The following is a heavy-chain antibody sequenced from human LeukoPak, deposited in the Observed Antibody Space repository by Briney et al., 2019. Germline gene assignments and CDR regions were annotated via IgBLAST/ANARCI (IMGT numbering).Heavy chain of an antibody. CDR1: GGSVSSGSYY. Sequence: SETLSVTCTVSGGSVSSGSYYWSWIRQPPGKGVEWIGYIYYSGSTNYNPSLKSRVTISVDTSRNQFSLKLSSVTAADTAVYYCARVLSGYSSGWYLDYRGQGTLVTVPS. V-gene: IGHV4-61*01. J-gene: IGHJ4*02. D-gene: IGHD6-19*01. CDR3: ARVLSGYSSGWYLDY. CDR2: IYYSGST.